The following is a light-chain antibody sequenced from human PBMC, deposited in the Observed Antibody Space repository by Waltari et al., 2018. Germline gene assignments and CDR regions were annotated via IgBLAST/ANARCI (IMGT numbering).Light chain of an antibody. J-gene: IGKJ3*01. CDR1: QSLLYSTGYNY. CDR2: LGS. V-gene: IGKV2-28*01. CDR3: MQALDTPLT. Sequence: DIVMTQSPLSLPVTPGEPASISCKSSQSLLYSTGYNYLGWYLQKPGQSLQLLIYLGSYRASGVPDRFSGSGSGTDFTLKISRVEADDVGVYFCMQALDTPLTFGPGTKVDF.